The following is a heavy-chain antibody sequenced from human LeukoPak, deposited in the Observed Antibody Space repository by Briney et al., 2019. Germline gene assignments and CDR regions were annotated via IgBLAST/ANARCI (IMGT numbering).Heavy chain of an antibody. V-gene: IGHV3-23*01. CDR2: ISGSGGST. D-gene: IGHD6-19*01. J-gene: IGHJ4*02. Sequence: GGSLRLSCAASGFTFSSYAMSWVRQAPGKGLEWVSAISGSGGSTYYADSVKGRFTISRDNSKNTLYLQMNSLRAEDTAVYYCARPIKSRGSSGWYYFDYWGQGTLVTVSS. CDR3: ARPIKSRGSSGWYYFDY. CDR1: GFTFSSYA.